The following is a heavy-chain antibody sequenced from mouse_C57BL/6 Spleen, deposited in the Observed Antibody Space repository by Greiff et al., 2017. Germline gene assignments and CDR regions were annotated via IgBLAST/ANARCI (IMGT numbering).Heavy chain of an antibody. D-gene: IGHD1-1*01. V-gene: IGHV10-3*01. J-gene: IGHJ4*01. CDR1: GFTFNTYA. CDR2: IRSKSSNYAT. CDR3: VRGPITTVVANYYAMDY. Sequence: DVMLVESVGGLVQPKGSLKLSCAASGFTFNTYAMHWVRQAPGKGLEWVARIRSKSSNYATYYADSVKDRFTISRDDSQSMLYLQMNNLKTEDTAMYYCVRGPITTVVANYYAMDYWGQGTSVTVSS.